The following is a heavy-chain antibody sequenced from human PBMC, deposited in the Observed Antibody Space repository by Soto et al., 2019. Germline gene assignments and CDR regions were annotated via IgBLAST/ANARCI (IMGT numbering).Heavy chain of an antibody. D-gene: IGHD3-10*01. CDR1: GFSLSTSGVA. J-gene: IGHJ4*02. Sequence: QITLKESGPTLVKPTQTLTLTCTFSGFSLSTSGVAVGWIRQPPGKALDWLALIYWDDDKRYSPSLKSRLTITKDTSKNQVILTVTNMDPVDTATYYCAHCRRDRGIITPSDWGQGTLVTVSS. V-gene: IGHV2-5*02. CDR2: IYWDDDK. CDR3: AHCRRDRGIITPSD.